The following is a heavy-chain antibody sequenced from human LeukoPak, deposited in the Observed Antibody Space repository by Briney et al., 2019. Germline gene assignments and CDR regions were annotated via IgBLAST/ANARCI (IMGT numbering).Heavy chain of an antibody. CDR3: ARGVAAPAGSSYYMDV. CDR2: TIPFLGTA. CDR1: GGTFSSYA. J-gene: IGHJ6*03. V-gene: IGHV1-69*13. Sequence: ASVKVSCKASGGTFSSYAISWVRRAPGQGLEWMGGTIPFLGTASYAQKFQGRVTITAAESTSTAYMELSSLRSEDTAVYYCARGVAAPAGSSYYMDVWGKGTTVTVSS. D-gene: IGHD6-13*01.